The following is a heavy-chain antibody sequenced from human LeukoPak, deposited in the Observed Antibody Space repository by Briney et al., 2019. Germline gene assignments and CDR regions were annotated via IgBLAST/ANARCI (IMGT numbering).Heavy chain of an antibody. CDR2: IYYNGST. D-gene: IGHD2-21*01. CDR1: GGSFSRYF. J-gene: IGHJ1*01. Sequence: SETLSLTCTVSGGSFSRYFWSWVRQPPGKELEWIGYIYYNGSTDYNPSLKSRVTISIDTSKTQFSLKLSSVTAADTAVYYCATASEYCGGDCYGSLHHWGQGTLVTVSS. V-gene: IGHV4-59*01. CDR3: ATASEYCGGDCYGSLHH.